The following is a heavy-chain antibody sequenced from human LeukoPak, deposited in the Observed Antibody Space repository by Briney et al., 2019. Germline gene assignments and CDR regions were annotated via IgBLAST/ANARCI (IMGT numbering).Heavy chain of an antibody. D-gene: IGHD5-18*01. Sequence: GGSLRLSCAASGFTFSSYGMHWVRQAPGKGLEWVAVISYDGSNKYYADSVKGRFTISRGNSKNTLYLQMNSLRAEDTAVYYCAKPGGYSYGPFDYWGQGTLVTVSS. CDR1: GFTFSSYG. CDR3: AKPGGYSYGPFDY. CDR2: ISYDGSNK. V-gene: IGHV3-30*18. J-gene: IGHJ4*02.